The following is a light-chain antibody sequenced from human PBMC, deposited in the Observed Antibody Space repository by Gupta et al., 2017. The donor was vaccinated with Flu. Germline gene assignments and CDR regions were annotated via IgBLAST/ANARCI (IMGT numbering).Light chain of an antibody. CDR3: CQYNDWPST. CDR2: GAS. V-gene: IGKV3D-15*01. CDR1: QSVGDN. J-gene: IGKJ1*01. Sequence: EIVLTQSPATLSVSPGERATLSCRASQSVGDNLAWYQQTPGQAPRLLIYGASCRATGMPVRFSGSGFGTEFTLTISSRQSEDFAVYFCCQYNDWPSTFGQGTKVEI.